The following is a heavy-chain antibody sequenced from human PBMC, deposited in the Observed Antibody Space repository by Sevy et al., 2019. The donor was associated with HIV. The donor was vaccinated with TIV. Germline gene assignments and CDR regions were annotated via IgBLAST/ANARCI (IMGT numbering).Heavy chain of an antibody. D-gene: IGHD1-26*01. Sequence: ASVKVSCKASGYTCTGYYMHWVRRAPRQGLEWMGWINPNSGGTNYAQKFQGRVTMTRDTSISTAYMELSRLRSDDTAVYYCARALGYSGRAYGMDVWGQGTTVTVSS. CDR3: ARALGYSGRAYGMDV. CDR1: GYTCTGYY. J-gene: IGHJ6*02. CDR2: INPNSGGT. V-gene: IGHV1-2*02.